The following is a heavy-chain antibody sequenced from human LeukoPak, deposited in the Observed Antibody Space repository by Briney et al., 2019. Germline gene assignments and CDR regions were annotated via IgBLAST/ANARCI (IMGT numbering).Heavy chain of an antibody. CDR2: IYPGDSDT. V-gene: IGHV5-51*01. J-gene: IGHJ4*02. D-gene: IGHD3-10*01. CDR3: ARLHGLGSFFGY. Sequence: GASLQISCKGSGYRFTNYWIGWVRPMPGKGLEWMGIIYPGDSDTRYRPSFQGQVTISADKSISTAYLQWSSLKASDTAMYYCARLHGLGSFFGYWGQGTLLTVSS. CDR1: GYRFTNYW.